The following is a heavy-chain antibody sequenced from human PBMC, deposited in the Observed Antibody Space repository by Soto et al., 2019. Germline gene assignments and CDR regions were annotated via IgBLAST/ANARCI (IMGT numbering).Heavy chain of an antibody. Sequence: ASVKVSCKASGYTFTGYYMHWVRQAPGQGLEWMGWINPNSGGTNYAQKFQGWVTMTRDTSISTAYMELSRLRSDDTAVYYCAREEGVTVYYYYGMDVWGQGTTVTVSS. CDR3: AREEGVTVYYYYGMDV. V-gene: IGHV1-2*04. J-gene: IGHJ6*02. D-gene: IGHD3-10*01. CDR2: INPNSGGT. CDR1: GYTFTGYY.